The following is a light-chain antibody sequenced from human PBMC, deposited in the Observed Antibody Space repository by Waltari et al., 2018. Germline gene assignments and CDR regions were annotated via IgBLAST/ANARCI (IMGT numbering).Light chain of an antibody. CDR3: CSFTSSSTWV. J-gene: IGLJ3*02. V-gene: IGLV2-14*01. Sequence: QSALTQPASVSGSPGLSITISCTGTSSDVGVFNYLPWYQQHPVKAHNCIIYDVSKRPSGVSNRFSGSKSGNTAPLTISGLQAEDEADYYCCSFTSSSTWVFGGGTKLTVL. CDR2: DVS. CDR1: SSDVGVFNY.